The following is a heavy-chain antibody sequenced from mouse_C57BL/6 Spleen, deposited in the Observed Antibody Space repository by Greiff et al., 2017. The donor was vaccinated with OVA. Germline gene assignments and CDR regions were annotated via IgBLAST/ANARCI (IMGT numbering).Heavy chain of an antibody. V-gene: IGHV1-59*01. CDR3: AREQADY. Sequence: QVQLQQPGAELVRPGTSVKLSCKASGYTFTSDWMHWVKQRPGQGLEGIGVIDPSDSYTNYNQKFKGKATLTVDTSSSTAYMQISSLTTEDSAVYYWAREQADYWGQGTSLTVSS. CDR1: GYTFTSDW. CDR2: IDPSDSYT. J-gene: IGHJ2*02. D-gene: IGHD3-2*02.